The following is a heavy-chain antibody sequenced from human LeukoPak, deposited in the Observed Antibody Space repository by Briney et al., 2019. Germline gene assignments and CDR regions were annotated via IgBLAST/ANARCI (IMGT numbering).Heavy chain of an antibody. CDR1: GYTFTSYD. J-gene: IGHJ4*02. D-gene: IGHD5-18*01. CDR3: AREMDTAMVTRGY. CDR2: MNPNSGNT. V-gene: IGHV1-8*01. Sequence: ASVTVSCKASGYTFTSYDINWVRQATGQGLEWMGWMNPNSGNTGYAQKFQGRVTMTRNTSISTAYMELSSLRSEDTAVYYCAREMDTAMVTRGYWGQGTLVTVSS.